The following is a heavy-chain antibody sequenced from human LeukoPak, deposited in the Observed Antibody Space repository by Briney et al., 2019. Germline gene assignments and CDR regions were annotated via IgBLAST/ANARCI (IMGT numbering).Heavy chain of an antibody. D-gene: IGHD6-13*01. CDR2: IDGGGGRT. V-gene: IGHV3-23*01. CDR3: AKEVTIPAAGRKDYYYYGLDV. Sequence: GGSLRLSCTASGFAFSSYAMSWVRQAPGVGLEWVSAIDGGGGRTWHADSVRGRFTISRDNSKNTLFMQMNSLRAEDTAVYYCAKEVTIPAAGRKDYYYYGLDVWGQGTTVTVSS. CDR1: GFAFSSYA. J-gene: IGHJ6*02.